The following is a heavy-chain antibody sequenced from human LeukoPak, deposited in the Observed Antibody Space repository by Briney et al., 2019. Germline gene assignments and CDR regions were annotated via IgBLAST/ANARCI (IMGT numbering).Heavy chain of an antibody. CDR2: ISSSSSTI. V-gene: IGHV3-48*04. CDR1: GFTFSSYS. CDR3: AYGDYVGGFDY. Sequence: GGSLRLSCAASGFTFSSYSMNWVRQAPGKGLEWVSYISSSSSTIYYADSVKGRFTISRDNAKNSLYLQMNSLRAEDTAVYYCAYGDYVGGFDYWGQGTLVTVSS. D-gene: IGHD4-17*01. J-gene: IGHJ4*02.